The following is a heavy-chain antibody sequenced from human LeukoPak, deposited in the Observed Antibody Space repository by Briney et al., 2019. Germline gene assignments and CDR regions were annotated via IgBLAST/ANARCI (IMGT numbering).Heavy chain of an antibody. CDR3: AKDFSGYYWMFDP. Sequence: GGSLRLSSAASGSTFSSYGMHWVRQAPGKGLEWLAFIRYDGSNKYYADSVKGRFTISKDNSKNTLSLEMNSLRAEDTAVYYCAKDFSGYYWMFDPWGQGTLVTVSS. CDR2: IRYDGSNK. V-gene: IGHV3-30*02. CDR1: GSTFSSYG. J-gene: IGHJ5*02. D-gene: IGHD3-22*01.